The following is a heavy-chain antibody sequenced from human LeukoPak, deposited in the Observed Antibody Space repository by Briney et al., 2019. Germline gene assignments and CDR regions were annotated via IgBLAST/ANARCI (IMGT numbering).Heavy chain of an antibody. J-gene: IGHJ5*02. CDR1: GGSISSSSYY. D-gene: IGHD2-2*01. CDR2: IYYSGST. Sequence: PSETLSLTCTVSGGSISSSSYYWGWIRQPPGKGLEWVGSIYYSGSTYYNPSLKSRVTISVDTSKNQFSLKLSSVTAADTAVYYCARVGWAVVPWGQGTLVTVSS. V-gene: IGHV4-39*07. CDR3: ARVGWAVVP.